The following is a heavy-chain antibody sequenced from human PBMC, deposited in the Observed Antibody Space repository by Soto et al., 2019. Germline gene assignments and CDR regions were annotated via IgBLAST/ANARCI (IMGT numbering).Heavy chain of an antibody. V-gene: IGHV3-30*18. Sequence: LRLSCAASGFTFSSYGMHWVRQAPGKGLEWVAVISYDGSNKYYADSVKGRFTISRDNSKNTLYLQMNSLRAEDTAVYYCAKDGRYCSGGSCYSPYYYYGMDVWGQGTTVTVSS. CDR2: ISYDGSNK. CDR1: GFTFSSYG. J-gene: IGHJ6*02. CDR3: AKDGRYCSGGSCYSPYYYYGMDV. D-gene: IGHD2-15*01.